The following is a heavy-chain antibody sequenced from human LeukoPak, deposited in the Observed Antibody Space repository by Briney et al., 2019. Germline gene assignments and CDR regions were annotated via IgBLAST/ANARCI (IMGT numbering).Heavy chain of an antibody. V-gene: IGHV3-15*01. J-gene: IGHJ4*02. D-gene: IGHD5-12*01. Sequence: GGSLRLSCAGSGFTFNNAWMTWVRQAPGKGLEWVGRVKSKTDGGTTDYAAPVKGRFTISRDDSKNTLYLQMNSLKTEDTAVYYCTTDTKDIVTTIGALDFWGQGTLVTVSS. CDR2: VKSKTDGGTT. CDR3: TTDTKDIVTTIGALDF. CDR1: GFTFNNAW.